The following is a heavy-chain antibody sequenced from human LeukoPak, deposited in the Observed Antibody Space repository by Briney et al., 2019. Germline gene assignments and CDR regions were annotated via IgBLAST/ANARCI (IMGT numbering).Heavy chain of an antibody. Sequence: PGGSLRLSCAASGFTFDDYTMHWVRQAPGKGLEWVSLISWDGGSTYYADSVKGRFTISRDNSKNSLYLQMNSLRAEDAAVYYCAKSGSTSWYLDYWGQGTLVTVSS. CDR2: ISWDGGST. J-gene: IGHJ4*02. V-gene: IGHV3-43*01. CDR3: AKSGSTSWYLDY. CDR1: GFTFDDYT. D-gene: IGHD6-13*01.